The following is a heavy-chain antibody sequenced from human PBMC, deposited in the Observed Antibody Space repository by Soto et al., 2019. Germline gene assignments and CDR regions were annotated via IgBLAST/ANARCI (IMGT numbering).Heavy chain of an antibody. D-gene: IGHD2-8*01. CDR1: GFSFSNYG. J-gene: IGHJ4*02. V-gene: IGHV3-30*18. CDR2: ISYDGSSK. CDR3: SKDRRGGRAVLDS. Sequence: PGGSLRLSCAASGFSFSNYGMHWVRQAPGKGLEWVAVISYDGSSKYHADFVKGRFTISRDNSKNTLHLQMNSLRAEDTAVYYCSKDRRGGRAVLDSWGQGTPVTVSS.